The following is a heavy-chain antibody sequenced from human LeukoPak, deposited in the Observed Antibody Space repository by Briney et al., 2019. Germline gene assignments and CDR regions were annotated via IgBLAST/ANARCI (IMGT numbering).Heavy chain of an antibody. J-gene: IGHJ4*02. CDR2: IYSGGST. CDR1: GFTFSSYG. CDR3: ARRYMATSAEDFDY. Sequence: GGSLRLSCAASGFTFSSYGMSWVRQAPGKGLECISVIYSGGSTDYADSVKGRLTISRDNSKNTLYLQMNSLRAEDTAVYYCARRYMATSAEDFDYWGQGTLVTVSS. D-gene: IGHD5-24*01. V-gene: IGHV3-66*04.